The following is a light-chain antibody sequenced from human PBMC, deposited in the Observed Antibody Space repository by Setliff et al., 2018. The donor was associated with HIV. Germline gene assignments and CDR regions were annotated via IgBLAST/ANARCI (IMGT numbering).Light chain of an antibody. J-gene: IGLJ1*01. CDR1: SSDVGNYNL. V-gene: IGLV2-23*02. CDR3: CSYAGSITFYV. CDR2: EVT. Sequence: QSALTQPASVSGSPGQSITISCTGTSSDVGNYNLFSWYQHHPGKAPILMVYEVTKRPSGVSNRFSGSKSGNTASLTISGLQAGDEADYYCCSYAGSITFYVFGTGTKVTVL.